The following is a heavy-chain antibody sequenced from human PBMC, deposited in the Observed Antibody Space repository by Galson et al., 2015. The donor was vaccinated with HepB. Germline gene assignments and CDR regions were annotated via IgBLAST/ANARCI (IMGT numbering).Heavy chain of an antibody. CDR3: ASSYYDILTANYYYYGMDV. CDR1: GGTFSSYA. J-gene: IGHJ6*02. V-gene: IGHV1-69*06. CDR2: IIPIFGTA. D-gene: IGHD3-9*01. Sequence: SVKVSCKASGGTFSSYAISWVRQAPGQGLEWMGGIIPIFGTANYAQKFQGRVTITADKSTSTAYMELSSLRSEDTAVYYCASSYYDILTANYYYYGMDVWGQGTTVTVSS.